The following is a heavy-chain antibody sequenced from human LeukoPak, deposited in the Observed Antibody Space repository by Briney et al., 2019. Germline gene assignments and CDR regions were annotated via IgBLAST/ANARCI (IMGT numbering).Heavy chain of an antibody. CDR2: IEYEGGYNQ. D-gene: IGHD3-10*01. Sequence: PGGSLRLSCVASGFTFSTYGMHWVRQAPATGLDWVAFIEYEGGYNQYYTDSVKGRFTISRDNSRNALYLQMNYLRAEDTAFYYCAKDKEYASGSYPIEYWGQGTLVTVSS. CDR3: AKDKEYASGSYPIEY. J-gene: IGHJ4*02. CDR1: GFTFSTYG. V-gene: IGHV3-30*02.